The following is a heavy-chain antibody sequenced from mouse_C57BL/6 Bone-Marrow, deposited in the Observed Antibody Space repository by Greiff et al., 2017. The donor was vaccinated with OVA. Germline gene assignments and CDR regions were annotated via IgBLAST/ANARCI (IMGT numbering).Heavy chain of an antibody. D-gene: IGHD4-1*01. CDR2: IHPNSGGT. V-gene: IGHV1-64*01. Sequence: VQLQQPGAELVKPGASVKLSCKASGYTFTSYWMHWVKQRPGQGLEWIGMIHPNSGGTNYNEKFKSKATLTVDKSSSTAYMQLSSLTSEDSAVYYCARVAGRDFDYWGQGTTLTVSS. CDR1: GYTFTSYW. J-gene: IGHJ2*01. CDR3: ARVAGRDFDY.